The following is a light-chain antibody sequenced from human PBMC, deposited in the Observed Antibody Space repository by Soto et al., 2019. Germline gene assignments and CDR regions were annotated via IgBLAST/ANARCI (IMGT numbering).Light chain of an antibody. CDR3: QQYFSFPWT. V-gene: IGKV4-1*01. J-gene: IGKJ1*01. CDR2: WAS. CDR1: MSVLYRPNNKNY. Sequence: DILTTQPPDSLAVSLGKSATITCKSSMSVLYRPNNKNYLAWYQQKQGQPXKXXLSWASTRESGVPDRFSGSGSGTDFTITISSLQTEDGEVYVGQQYFSFPWTFGQGTKVDIK.